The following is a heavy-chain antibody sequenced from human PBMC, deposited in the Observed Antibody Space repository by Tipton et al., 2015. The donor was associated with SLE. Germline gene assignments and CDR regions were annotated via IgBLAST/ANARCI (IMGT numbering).Heavy chain of an antibody. CDR2: LNYNGGA. D-gene: IGHD1-26*01. V-gene: IGHV4-59*08. J-gene: IGHJ3*02. Sequence: TLSLTCSVSGGSITNKYWSWIRQPPGKGLEWIGYLNYNGGATYSPSLKSRVTTSVDTSKNQFSLNLNSVTAADTAVYYCARILLVGGTLLDAFDIWGQGTIVTVSS. CDR3: ARILLVGGTLLDAFDI. CDR1: GGSITNKY.